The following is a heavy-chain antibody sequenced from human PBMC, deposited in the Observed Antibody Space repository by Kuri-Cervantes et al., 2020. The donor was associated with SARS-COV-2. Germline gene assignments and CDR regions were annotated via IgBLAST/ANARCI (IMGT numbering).Heavy chain of an antibody. J-gene: IGHJ3*02. Sequence: SQTLSLTCSVYCGSFSGYYWGWIRQPPGKGPEWNGEINHSGSTNYNPSLKSRVTISVDTSKNQFSLELSSETAADTAVYYCARGTPAFDIWGQGTMVTVSS. CDR3: ARGTPAFDI. CDR1: CGSFSGYY. V-gene: IGHV4-34*01. CDR2: INHSGST.